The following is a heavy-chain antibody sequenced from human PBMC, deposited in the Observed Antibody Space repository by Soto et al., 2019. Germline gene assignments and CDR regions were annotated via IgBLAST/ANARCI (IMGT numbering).Heavy chain of an antibody. CDR3: ASAMTSVGATTTGDY. J-gene: IGHJ4*02. CDR2: INSDGSVT. CDR1: GFSFNTYW. D-gene: IGHD1-26*01. Sequence: EVQLVESGGRLVQPGGSLRLSCAASGFSFNTYWMHWVRQAPGTGPVWVSRINSDGSVTDYAGSVKGRFTISRDNAKNTLYLQMNSLGAEDTDVYYCASAMTSVGATTTGDYWGQGTLVTVSS. V-gene: IGHV3-74*01.